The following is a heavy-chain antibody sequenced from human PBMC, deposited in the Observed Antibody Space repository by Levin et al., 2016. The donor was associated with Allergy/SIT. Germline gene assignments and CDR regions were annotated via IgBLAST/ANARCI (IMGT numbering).Heavy chain of an antibody. J-gene: IGHJ6*02. D-gene: IGHD4-23*01. V-gene: IGHV1-18*01. CDR3: AREPHTVVTPSYYYYYGMDV. Sequence: WVRQAPGQGLEWMGWISAYNGNTNYAQKLQGRVTMTTDTSTSTAYMELRSLRSDDTAVYYCAREPHTVVTPSYYYYYGMDVWGQGTTVTVSS. CDR2: ISAYNGNT.